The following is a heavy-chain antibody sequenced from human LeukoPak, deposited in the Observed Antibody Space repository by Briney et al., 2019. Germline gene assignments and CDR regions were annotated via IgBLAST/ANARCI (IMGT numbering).Heavy chain of an antibody. V-gene: IGHV3-30-3*01. Sequence: GGSLRLSCAASGFAFSSYAMSWVRQAPGKGLEWVSFTSYDGSNKYYADSVKGRFTISRDNSKNTLDLQMNSLRTEDTAMYYCARGDDSSGYFYSYFDYWGQGTLVTVSP. D-gene: IGHD3-22*01. CDR2: TSYDGSNK. CDR3: ARGDDSSGYFYSYFDY. J-gene: IGHJ4*02. CDR1: GFAFSSYA.